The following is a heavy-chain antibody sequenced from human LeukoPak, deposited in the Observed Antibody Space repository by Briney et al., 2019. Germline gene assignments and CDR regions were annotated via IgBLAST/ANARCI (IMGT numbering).Heavy chain of an antibody. CDR2: INHSGST. J-gene: IGHJ4*02. CDR3: ARRGLRYFDWLLSPSPYFDY. Sequence: SETLSLTCAVYGGSFSGYYWSWIRQPPGKGLEWIGEINHSGSTNYNPSLTSRVTISVDTSKNQFSLKLSSVTAADTAVYYCARRGLRYFDWLLSPSPYFDYWGQGTLVTVSS. D-gene: IGHD3-9*01. CDR1: GGSFSGYY. V-gene: IGHV4-34*01.